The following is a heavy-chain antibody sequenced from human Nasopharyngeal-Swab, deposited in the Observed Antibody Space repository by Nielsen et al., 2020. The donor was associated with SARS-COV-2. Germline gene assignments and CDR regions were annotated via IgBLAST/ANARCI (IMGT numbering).Heavy chain of an antibody. Sequence: SETLSLTCSLNGVSFSGYHWGWIRQSPGKGLEWIGDITRSGNTNYKPTLKRRVIMSVATSTDEFSLKLTSVTAADTATYFCARVNNGGGIVPASYSFFMDVWGKGTSVAVSS. J-gene: IGHJ6*03. CDR1: GVSFSGYH. V-gene: IGHV4-34*01. D-gene: IGHD2-2*01. CDR3: ARVNNGGGIVPASYSFFMDV. CDR2: ITRSGNT.